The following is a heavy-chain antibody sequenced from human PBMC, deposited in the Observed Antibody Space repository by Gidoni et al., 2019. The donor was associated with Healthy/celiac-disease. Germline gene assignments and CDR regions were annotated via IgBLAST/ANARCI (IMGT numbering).Heavy chain of an antibody. V-gene: IGHV1-18*04. CDR2: ISAYNGNT. Sequence: QVQLVQSGAEVKKPGASVKVSCKASGYTFTSYGISWVRQAPGQGLEWMGWISAYNGNTNYAQKLKGRVTMTTDTSTSTAYMELRSLRSDDTAVYYCARQDQLLPSPGAGTVYYYYYYMDVWGKGTTVTVSS. CDR3: ARQDQLLPSPGAGTVYYYYYYMDV. CDR1: GYTFTSYG. J-gene: IGHJ6*03. D-gene: IGHD2-2*01.